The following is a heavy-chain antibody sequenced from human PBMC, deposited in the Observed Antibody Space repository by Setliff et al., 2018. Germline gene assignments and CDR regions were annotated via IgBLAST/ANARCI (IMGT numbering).Heavy chain of an antibody. V-gene: IGHV3-33*08. CDR3: ARTCSGSGCYAGLES. D-gene: IGHD2-15*01. J-gene: IGHJ4*02. Sequence: GGSLRLSCAASGFNFNTSGMHWVRQAPGKGLEWVAVIWDDGGNKYHADSVKGRFTISRDNSKNTLYLQMNSLRPEDTAVYYCARTCSGSGCYAGLESWGQGTPVTVSS. CDR2: IWDDGGNK. CDR1: GFNFNTSG.